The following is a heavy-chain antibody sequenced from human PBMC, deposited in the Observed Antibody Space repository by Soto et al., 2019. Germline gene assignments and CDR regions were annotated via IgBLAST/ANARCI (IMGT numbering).Heavy chain of an antibody. J-gene: IGHJ5*02. D-gene: IGHD3-9*01. CDR2: ISSSSSTI. CDR3: ARDGYYDILTGYYPHNGSDP. V-gene: IGHV3-48*01. CDR1: GFTFSSYS. Sequence: PGGSLRLSCAASGFTFSSYSMNWVRQAPGKGLEWVSYISSSSSTIYYADSVKGRFTISRDNAKNSLYLQMNSLRAEDTAVYYCARDGYYDILTGYYPHNGSDPWGKGTLVTVSS.